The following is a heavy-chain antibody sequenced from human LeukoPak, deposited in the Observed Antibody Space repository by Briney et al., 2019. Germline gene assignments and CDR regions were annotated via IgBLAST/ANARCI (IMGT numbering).Heavy chain of an antibody. CDR2: IKQDGSEK. D-gene: IGHD3-22*01. Sequence: GGSLRLSCAASGFTFSSYWMSWGRQAPGKGLEWVANIKQDGSEKYYVDSVKGRFTISRDNAKNSLYLQMNSLRAEDTAVYYCARDPRLGSGYYSYFDYWGQGTLVAVSS. CDR1: GFTFSSYW. CDR3: ARDPRLGSGYYSYFDY. V-gene: IGHV3-7*01. J-gene: IGHJ4*02.